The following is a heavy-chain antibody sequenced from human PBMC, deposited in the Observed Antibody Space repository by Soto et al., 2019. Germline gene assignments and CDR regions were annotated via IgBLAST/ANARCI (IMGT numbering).Heavy chain of an antibody. CDR3: ARFVIAVAGLSWFDP. D-gene: IGHD6-19*01. CDR2: IYYSGST. Sequence: SEPPXLTCTVSGGSISSYYWSWIRQPPGKGLEWIGYIYYSGSTNYNPSLKSRVTRSVDTSKNQFSLRLSCVTAADTAVYYCARFVIAVAGLSWFDPWGEGSLVTVCS. J-gene: IGHJ5*02. V-gene: IGHV4-59*08. CDR1: GGSISSYY.